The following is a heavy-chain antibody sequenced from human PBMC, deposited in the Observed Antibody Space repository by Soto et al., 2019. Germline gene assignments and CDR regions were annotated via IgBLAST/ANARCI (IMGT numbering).Heavy chain of an antibody. D-gene: IGHD5-12*01. CDR2: INPNSGVA. CDR3: ARQGSGSEYPQYFYYGMDV. V-gene: IGHV1-2*02. Sequence: VELVQSGAEVEKPGAAVRISCKTSGYTFTAYYIHWVRQAPGQGLEWMGWINPNSGVANYAQNVQGRVTMTRDTSMITVYMELTKLRSEDTTIYYCARQGSGSEYPQYFYYGMDVWGQGTTAAASS. J-gene: IGHJ6*02. CDR1: GYTFTAYY.